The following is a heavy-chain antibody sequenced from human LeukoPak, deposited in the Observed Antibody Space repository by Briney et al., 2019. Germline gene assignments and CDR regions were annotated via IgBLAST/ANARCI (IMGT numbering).Heavy chain of an antibody. Sequence: SETLSLTCIVSGGSISSSIYYWAWVRQPPGKGLEWIGTVFYNGATQYSPSLRSRVTISIDTSTNQFSLKLTSVTAADTVVYYCARGPLGDLYYFDYWGQGTLVTVSS. CDR1: GGSISSSIYY. CDR3: ARGPLGDLYYFDY. J-gene: IGHJ4*02. CDR2: VFYNGAT. V-gene: IGHV4-39*07. D-gene: IGHD2-21*02.